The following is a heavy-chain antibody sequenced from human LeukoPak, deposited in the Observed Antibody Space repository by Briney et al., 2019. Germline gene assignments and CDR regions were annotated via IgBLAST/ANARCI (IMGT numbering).Heavy chain of an antibody. J-gene: IGHJ4*02. V-gene: IGHV5-51*01. D-gene: IGHD1-26*01. CDR1: GYSFTSYW. Sequence: PGESLKISCKGSGYSFTSYWIVWVRQMPGKGLEWMGIIYPGDSDSKYSPSFQGQVTISADKFISTAYLQWSSLKASDTAMYYCARLSILGATLNYFDYWGQGTLVTVSS. CDR2: IYPGDSDS. CDR3: ARLSILGATLNYFDY.